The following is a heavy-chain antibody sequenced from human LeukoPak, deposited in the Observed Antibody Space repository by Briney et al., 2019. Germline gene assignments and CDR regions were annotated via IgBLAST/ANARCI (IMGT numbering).Heavy chain of an antibody. CDR3: ARQFKGLVDS. J-gene: IGHJ4*02. CDR1: GGSISVSSYY. V-gene: IGHV4-39*01. CDR2: IYYSGST. Sequence: SETLSLTCTVSGGSISVSSYYWGWIRQPPGKGLEWIASIYYSGSTYYNPSLKSRVTISVDTSKNQFSLKLISVTAADRAIYYCARQFKGLVDSWGQGTLVTVSS.